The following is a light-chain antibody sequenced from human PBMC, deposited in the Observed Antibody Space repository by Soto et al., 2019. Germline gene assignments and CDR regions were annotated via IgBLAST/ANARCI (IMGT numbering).Light chain of an antibody. Sequence: LTQSPATLSLSPGQTATLSCRASQSVSSYLAWYQQKAGQAPRLLIYEGSNRATGIPTRFSGSGSGTDFTLTISGLEPEDFAVYYCQQRSNWPPTFGGGTKVDI. CDR1: QSVSSY. CDR2: EGS. J-gene: IGKJ4*01. CDR3: QQRSNWPPT. V-gene: IGKV3-11*01.